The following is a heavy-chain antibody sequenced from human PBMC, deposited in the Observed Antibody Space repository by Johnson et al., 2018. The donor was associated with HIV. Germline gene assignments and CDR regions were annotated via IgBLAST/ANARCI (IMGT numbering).Heavy chain of an antibody. CDR3: AKDREAWYISRWSPTDAFDI. Sequence: QVQLVESGGGVVQPGRSLRLSCAASGFTLSHYGMHWVRQAPGKGLEWVALISYDGSNEYYADSVKGRLTISRDNSKNTLYLQMSSLRAEDTAGYYCAKDREAWYISRWSPTDAFDIWGQGTMVTVSS. CDR2: ISYDGSNE. J-gene: IGHJ3*02. V-gene: IGHV3-30*18. CDR1: GFTLSHYG. D-gene: IGHD6-13*01.